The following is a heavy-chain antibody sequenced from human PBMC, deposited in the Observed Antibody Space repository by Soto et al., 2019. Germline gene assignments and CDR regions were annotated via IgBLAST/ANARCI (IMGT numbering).Heavy chain of an antibody. V-gene: IGHV1-18*01. CDR2: ISAHNGNT. CDR1: GYIFTSYG. CDR3: ARGRYGDY. J-gene: IGHJ4*02. D-gene: IGHD4-17*01. Sequence: QAHLVQSGPEVKKPGASVKVSCKGSGYIFTSYGIAWVRQAPGQGLEWIGWISAHNGNTEYAQKSQGRVTVTIDTFTSTAYLELRSLRSDDKALYYCARGRYGDYWGQGALVTVSS.